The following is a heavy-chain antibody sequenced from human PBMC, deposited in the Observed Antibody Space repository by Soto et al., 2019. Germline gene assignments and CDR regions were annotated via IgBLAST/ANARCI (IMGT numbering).Heavy chain of an antibody. J-gene: IGHJ4*02. CDR2: IYYSGST. V-gene: IGHV4-59*01. Sequence: SETLSLTCTVSGGSISSYYWSWIRQPPGKGLEYIGYIYYSGSTNYNPSLKSRVTISVDTSKNQFSLKLRSVTAADTAVYYCARVPAGHYDTSNYPLNYFDYWGQGTLVTVSS. CDR1: GGSISSYY. CDR3: ARVPAGHYDTSNYPLNYFDY. D-gene: IGHD3-22*01.